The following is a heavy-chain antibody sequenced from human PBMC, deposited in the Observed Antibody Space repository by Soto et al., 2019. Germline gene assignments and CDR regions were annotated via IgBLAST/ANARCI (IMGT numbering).Heavy chain of an antibody. CDR2: LYRSGSA. Sequence: SETLSLTCAVSGYSISSGYYWGWIRQPPGKGLEWIGSLYRSGSAYYNPSLKSRVTISIDTSKNQFSLRLSPVTAADTAVYYCVRDSHETTSLYFDYWGQGTLVTVSS. CDR1: GYSISSGYY. V-gene: IGHV4-38-2*02. CDR3: VRDSHETTSLYFDY. D-gene: IGHD4-4*01. J-gene: IGHJ4*02.